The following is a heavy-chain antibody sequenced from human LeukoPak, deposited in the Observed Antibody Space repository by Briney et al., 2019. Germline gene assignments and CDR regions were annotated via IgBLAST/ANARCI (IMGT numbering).Heavy chain of an antibody. CDR1: GFTFSSYA. CDR2: ISYDGSNK. D-gene: IGHD5-18*01. J-gene: IGHJ4*02. CDR3: ARGQRRHTDMAPSFDY. Sequence: GGSLRLSCAASGFTFSSYAMHWVRQAPGKGLEWVTVISYDGSNKYYADSMKGRFTISRGNSKNTLYLQMNSLRPEDTAVYYCARGQRRHTDMAPSFDYWGQGTLVTVSS. V-gene: IGHV3-30*04.